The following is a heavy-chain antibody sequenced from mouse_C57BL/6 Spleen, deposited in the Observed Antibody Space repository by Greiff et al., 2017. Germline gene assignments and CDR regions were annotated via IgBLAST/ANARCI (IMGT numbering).Heavy chain of an antibody. CDR3: ARSRYSYLPDY. CDR1: GYAFSSSW. J-gene: IGHJ2*01. Sequence: QVQLQQSGPELVKPGASVKISCKASGYAFSSSWMNWVKQRPGKGLEWIGRIYPGDGDTNYNGKFKGKATLTADKSSSTAYMQLSSLTSEDSAVYLCARSRYSYLPDYWGQGTTLTVSS. CDR2: IYPGDGDT. D-gene: IGHD2-12*01. V-gene: IGHV1-82*01.